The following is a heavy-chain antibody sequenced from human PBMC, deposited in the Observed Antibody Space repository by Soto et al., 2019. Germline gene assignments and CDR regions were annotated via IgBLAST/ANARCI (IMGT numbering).Heavy chain of an antibody. CDR1: GYTFTRHW. J-gene: IGHJ5*02. CDR3: ARDQSGNDNGYSYWWFDP. Sequence: GASVKASCKASGYTFTRHWMHWVRQAPGQGLEWMGIINPSDDTTAYAQKFQGRVTVTRDTSTSTVYMELSSLRSEDTAIYYCARDQSGNDNGYSYWWFDPWGQGTLVTVSS. CDR2: INPSDDTT. D-gene: IGHD3-22*01. V-gene: IGHV1-46*01.